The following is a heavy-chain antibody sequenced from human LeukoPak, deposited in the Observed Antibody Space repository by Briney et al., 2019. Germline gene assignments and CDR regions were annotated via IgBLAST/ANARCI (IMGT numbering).Heavy chain of an antibody. V-gene: IGHV3-53*01. J-gene: IGHJ3*02. CDR2: IYNDGST. Sequence: GGSLRLSCAASGLTFSSSYMSWVRQAPGKGLEWVSIIYNDGSTYYADSMKGRFTISRDNSKNTLYLQVNSLSAEDTAMYYCARNILFAFDIWGQETMVTVSS. CDR1: GLTFSSSY. CDR3: ARNILFAFDI.